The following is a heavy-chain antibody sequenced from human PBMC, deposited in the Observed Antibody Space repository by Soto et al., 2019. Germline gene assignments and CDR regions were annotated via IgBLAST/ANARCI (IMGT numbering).Heavy chain of an antibody. V-gene: IGHV3-74*01. CDR3: ARELTAFGMDV. D-gene: IGHD3-9*01. J-gene: IGHJ6*02. CDR1: GFSFNSYW. Sequence: EVQLVESGGGLVQPGGSLRLSCAASGFSFNSYWMHWVRQAPGSVLVWVSRLNSDGTDTDYADSVKGRFTISRDTAKDTLYLQMNSLRTEDTAVYYCARELTAFGMDVWGQGTTVTVSS. CDR2: LNSDGTDT.